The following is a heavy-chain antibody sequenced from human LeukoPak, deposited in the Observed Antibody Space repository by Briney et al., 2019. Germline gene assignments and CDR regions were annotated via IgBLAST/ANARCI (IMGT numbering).Heavy chain of an antibody. CDR1: GYPFTGYY. CDR3: ARVSGSYYRCLGY. J-gene: IGHJ4*02. Sequence: SVKVSCKASGYPFTGYYIHWVRQAPGQGLEWMGWINPNSGGTNYAQKFQGRVTMTRDTSISTAYMELSRLRSDDTAVYYCARVSGSYYRCLGYWGQGTLVTVSS. D-gene: IGHD1-26*01. V-gene: IGHV1-2*02. CDR2: INPNSGGT.